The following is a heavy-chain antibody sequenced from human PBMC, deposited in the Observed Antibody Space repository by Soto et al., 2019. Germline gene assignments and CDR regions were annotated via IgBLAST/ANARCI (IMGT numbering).Heavy chain of an antibody. J-gene: IGHJ6*02. D-gene: IGHD3-3*01. Sequence: SETLSLTCTVSGGSISSYYWSWIRQPPGKGLEWIGYIYYSGSTNYNPSLKSRVTISVDTSKNQFSLKLSSVTAADTAVYYCARENSVGRFLEWFPYNYCGMHVWGHGTTVTVSS. CDR1: GGSISSYY. V-gene: IGHV4-59*01. CDR3: ARENSVGRFLEWFPYNYCGMHV. CDR2: IYYSGST.